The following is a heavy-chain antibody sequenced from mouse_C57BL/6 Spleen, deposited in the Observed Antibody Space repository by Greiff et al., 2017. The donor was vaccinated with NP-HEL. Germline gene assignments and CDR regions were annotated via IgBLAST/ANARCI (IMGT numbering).Heavy chain of an antibody. CDR2: INPNNGGT. CDR3: AREGNYYGSSSYAMDY. Sequence: VQLQQSGPELVKPGASVKISCKASGYTFTDYYMNWVKQSHGKSLEWIGDINPNNGGTSYNQKFKGKATLTVDKSSSTAYMELRSLTSEDSAVYYWAREGNYYGSSSYAMDYWGQGTSVTVSS. D-gene: IGHD1-1*01. V-gene: IGHV1-26*01. CDR1: GYTFTDYY. J-gene: IGHJ4*01.